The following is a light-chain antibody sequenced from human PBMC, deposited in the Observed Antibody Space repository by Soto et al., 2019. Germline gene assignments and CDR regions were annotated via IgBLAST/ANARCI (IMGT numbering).Light chain of an antibody. J-gene: IGKJ4*01. V-gene: IGKV1-39*01. CDR2: AAS. CDR1: QSISSY. Sequence: DIQMTQSPSSLSASVGDRVTITCRASQSISSYLNWYQQKPGKAPKLLIYAASSLQSGVPSRFSGSGSGTAFTLTISSLQPEDFATYYCQQRYSTPLLTFGGGTTVEIK. CDR3: QQRYSTPLLT.